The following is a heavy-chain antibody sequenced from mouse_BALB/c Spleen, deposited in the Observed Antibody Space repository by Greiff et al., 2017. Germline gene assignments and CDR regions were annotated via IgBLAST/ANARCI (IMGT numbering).Heavy chain of an antibody. V-gene: IGHV5-12-2*01. Sequence: EVQVVESGGGLVQPGGSLKLSCAASGFTFSSYTMSWVRQTPEKRLEWVAYISNGGGSTYYPDTVKGRFTISRDNAKNTLYLRMSSLKSEDTAMYYCARHLYGAYAMDYWGQGTSVTVSS. J-gene: IGHJ4*01. D-gene: IGHD1-1*02. CDR3: ARHLYGAYAMDY. CDR1: GFTFSSYT. CDR2: ISNGGGST.